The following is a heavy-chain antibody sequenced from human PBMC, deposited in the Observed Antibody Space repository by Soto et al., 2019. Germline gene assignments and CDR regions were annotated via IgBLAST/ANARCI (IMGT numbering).Heavy chain of an antibody. D-gene: IGHD2-15*01. J-gene: IGHJ4*02. V-gene: IGHV3-23*01. CDR3: TKESAASFDY. CDR1: RFTCSNYT. Sequence: GGSLRLWCAVSRFTCSNYTINWVRQSPGGGVELVAGICVYXDNTYYADSVKGRFTIFGDNSKNTLYLQMNSLRAEDTAVYYCTKESAASFDYGGQGTLVTVSS. CDR2: ICVYXDNT.